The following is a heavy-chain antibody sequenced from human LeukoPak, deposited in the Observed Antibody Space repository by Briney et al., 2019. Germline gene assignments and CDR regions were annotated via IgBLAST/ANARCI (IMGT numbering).Heavy chain of an antibody. CDR2: ISGSWGST. CDR3: AKDGSTSCFFRGCYMDV. V-gene: IGHV3-23*01. D-gene: IGHD2-2*01. Sequence: GWSLRLSCAASGFTFSRYPMSWVRKAPVKGLEGVSAISGSWGSTYYADSVKGRFTISRDNSKNTLYLQMNSLRAEDTAVYYCAKDGSTSCFFRGCYMDVWGKGTTVTVSS. CDR1: GFTFSRYP. J-gene: IGHJ6*03.